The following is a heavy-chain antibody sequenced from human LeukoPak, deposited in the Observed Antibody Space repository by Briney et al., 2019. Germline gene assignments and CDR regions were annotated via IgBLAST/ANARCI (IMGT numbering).Heavy chain of an antibody. D-gene: IGHD3-3*01. J-gene: IGHJ5*02. CDR1: GGSISSSSYY. Sequence: SETLSLTCTVSGGSISSSSYYWGWIRQPPGKGLEWIGSIYYSGSTYYNPSLKSRVTISVDTSKNQFSLKLSSVTAADTAVYYCASVNYDFWSGYFSTWGRGILVTVSS. V-gene: IGHV4-39*01. CDR2: IYYSGST. CDR3: ASVNYDFWSGYFST.